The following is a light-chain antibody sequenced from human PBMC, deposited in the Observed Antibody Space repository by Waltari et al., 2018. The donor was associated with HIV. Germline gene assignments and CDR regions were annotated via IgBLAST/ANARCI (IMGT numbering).Light chain of an antibody. Sequence: QSALTQPASVSGSPGPSITISCTGTSSEVGGYNDVSWYQQHPGKAPKLMIYEVSNRPSGVSNRFSGSKSGNTASLTISGLQAEDEADYYCSSYTSSSTYVFGTGTKVTVL. J-gene: IGLJ1*01. CDR1: SSEVGGYND. V-gene: IGLV2-14*01. CDR2: EVS. CDR3: SSYTSSSTYV.